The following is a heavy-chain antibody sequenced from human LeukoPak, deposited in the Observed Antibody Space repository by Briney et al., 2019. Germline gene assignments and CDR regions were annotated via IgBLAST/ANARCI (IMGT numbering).Heavy chain of an antibody. J-gene: IGHJ4*02. Sequence: SETLSLTCTVSGGSISSYYWSWIRQPPGKGLEWIGYIYYSGSTNYNPSLKSRVTISVDTSKNQFSLKLSSVTAADTAVYYCATRSAAAGDDYYFVYWGQGTLVTVSS. CDR3: ATRSAAAGDDYYFVY. CDR2: IYYSGST. D-gene: IGHD6-13*01. CDR1: GGSISSYY. V-gene: IGHV4-59*01.